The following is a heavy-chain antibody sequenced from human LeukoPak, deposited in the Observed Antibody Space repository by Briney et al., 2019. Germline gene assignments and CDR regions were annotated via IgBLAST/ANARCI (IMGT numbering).Heavy chain of an antibody. CDR1: GFTFDDYG. CDR3: ARAKYYYDSSGYCN. V-gene: IGHV3-20*04. J-gene: IGHJ4*02. CDR2: INWNGGST. Sequence: GGSLRLSCAASGFTFDDYGMSWVRQAPGKGLEWVSGINWNGGSTGYADSVKGRFTISRDNAKNSLYLQMNSLRAEDTALYYCARAKYYYDSSGYCNWGQGTLVTVSS. D-gene: IGHD3-22*01.